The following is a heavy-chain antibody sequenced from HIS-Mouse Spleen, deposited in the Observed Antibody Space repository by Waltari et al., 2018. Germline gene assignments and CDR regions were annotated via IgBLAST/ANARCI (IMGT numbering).Heavy chain of an antibody. V-gene: IGHV4-39*07. CDR2: ISYSGRT. CDR3: AREIPYSSSWYDWYFDL. Sequence: QLQLQESGPGLVKPSETLSLTCTVSGGPISSSSYYWGWIRQPPGQGLEWIGSISYSGRTYYNPSLKSRVTISVDTSKNQFSLKLSSVTAADTAVYYCAREIPYSSSWYDWYFDLWGRGTLVTVSS. J-gene: IGHJ2*01. D-gene: IGHD6-13*01. CDR1: GGPISSSSYY.